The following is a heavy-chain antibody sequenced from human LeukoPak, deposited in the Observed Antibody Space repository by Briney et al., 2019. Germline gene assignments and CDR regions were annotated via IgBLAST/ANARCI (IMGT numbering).Heavy chain of an antibody. J-gene: IGHJ4*02. Sequence: PGGSLRLSCAASGFTFSSYAMHWVRQAPGKGLEWVAVISYDGSNRYYADSVKGRFTIFRDNAKKSLYLQMNSLRADDTAVYYCARAWSHGFDHWAQGALVTVSS. CDR2: ISYDGSNR. CDR3: ARAWSHGFDH. V-gene: IGHV3-30-3*01. CDR1: GFTFSSYA.